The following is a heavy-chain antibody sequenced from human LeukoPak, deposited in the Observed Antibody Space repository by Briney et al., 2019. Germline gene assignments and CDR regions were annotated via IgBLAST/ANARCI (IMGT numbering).Heavy chain of an antibody. J-gene: IGHJ1*01. V-gene: IGHV4-39*01. CDR3: ARRRYYDSTGLLD. CDR1: GDSISSSSYY. D-gene: IGHD3-22*01. Sequence: SETLSLTCTVSGDSISSSSYYWGWVRQPPGKGLEWIADIYYSGSSYYSPSLKSRVTISLDTSKNQFSLKLGSVTAADTAVYFCARRRYYDSTGLLDWGQGTPVSVSS. CDR2: IYYSGSS.